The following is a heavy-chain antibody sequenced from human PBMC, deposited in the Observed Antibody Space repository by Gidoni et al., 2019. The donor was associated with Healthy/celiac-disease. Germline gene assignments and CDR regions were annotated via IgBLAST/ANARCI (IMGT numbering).Heavy chain of an antibody. CDR3: ARGVLSGSYAYWFDP. D-gene: IGHD1-26*01. V-gene: IGHV4-34*01. Sequence: QVQLQQWGAGLLKPSETLSLTCAVTGWSFSGYYWSWIRQPPGQGLEWIGEINHSGSTNYNPSLKSRVTISVDTSKNQFSLKLSSVTAADTAVYYCARGVLSGSYAYWFDPWGQGTLVTVSS. CDR2: INHSGST. J-gene: IGHJ5*02. CDR1: GWSFSGYY.